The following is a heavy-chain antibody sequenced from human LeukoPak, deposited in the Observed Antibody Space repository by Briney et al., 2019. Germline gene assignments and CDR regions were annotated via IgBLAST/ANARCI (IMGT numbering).Heavy chain of an antibody. J-gene: IGHJ2*01. CDR2: IYPGDSDP. CDR3: ARVHDSSGYYWYFDL. V-gene: IGHV5-51*01. CDR1: GYRFNTYW. Sequence: GESLKISCKGSGYRFNTYWIALVRQMPGKGLEWMGIIYPGDSDPRYRPSFQGQVTMSADKSISTAYLQWNSLKASDTAMYYCARVHDSSGYYWYFDLWGRGTLVTVSS. D-gene: IGHD3-22*01.